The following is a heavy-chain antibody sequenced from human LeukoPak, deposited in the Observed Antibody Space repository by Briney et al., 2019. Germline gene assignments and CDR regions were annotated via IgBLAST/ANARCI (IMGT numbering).Heavy chain of an antibody. CDR1: GYSISSGYY. V-gene: IGHV4-38-2*02. D-gene: IGHD6-13*01. CDR2: IYHSGST. Sequence: SETLSLTCTVSGYSISSGYYWGWIRQPPGKGLEWIGSIYHSGSTYYNPSLKSRVTISVDTSKNQFSLKLSSVTAADTAVYFCASAYRSSWYANWFDPWGQGTLVTVSS. J-gene: IGHJ5*02. CDR3: ASAYRSSWYANWFDP.